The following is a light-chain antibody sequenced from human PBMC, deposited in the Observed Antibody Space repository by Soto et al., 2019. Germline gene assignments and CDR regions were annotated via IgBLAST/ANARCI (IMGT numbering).Light chain of an antibody. CDR2: GAS. CDR3: QQYNNSPWT. V-gene: IGKV3-15*01. J-gene: IGKJ1*01. CDR1: QSLSSRN. Sequence: ETVLTQSPGTLSLSPGERATLSCRASQSLSSRNLAWYQQKPGQAPRPLIYGASTRATGIPARFSGSGSGTEFTLTISSLQSEDFAVYYCQQYNNSPWTFGQGTKVDI.